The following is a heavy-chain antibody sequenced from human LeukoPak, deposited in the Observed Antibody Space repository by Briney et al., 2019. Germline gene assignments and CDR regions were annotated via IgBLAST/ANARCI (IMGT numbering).Heavy chain of an antibody. J-gene: IGHJ3*02. V-gene: IGHV4-59*01. CDR1: GGSISSYY. D-gene: IGHD2-21*01. Sequence: SETLSLTCTVSGGSISSYYWSWIRQPPGKGLEWIGCVYSSGSTSYNPSLKSRVTISVDTSKNQFSLKLSSVTAADTAVYYCARGADQGGWLWAFDIWAKGQWSPSLQ. CDR3: ARGADQGGWLWAFDI. CDR2: VYSSGST.